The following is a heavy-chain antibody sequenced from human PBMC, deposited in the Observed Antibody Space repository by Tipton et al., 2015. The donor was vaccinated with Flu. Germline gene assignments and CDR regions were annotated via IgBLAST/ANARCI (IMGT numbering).Heavy chain of an antibody. CDR1: GFTFSSYS. J-gene: IGHJ6*02. V-gene: IGHV3-21*01. CDR2: ISSSSSYI. Sequence: SLRLSCAASGFTFSSYSMNWVRQAPGKGLEWVSSISSSSSYIYYADSVKGRFTISRDNAKNSLYLQMNSLRAEDTAVYYCARFRSWGTGIAAAGPSVDYYYYGMDVWGQGTTVTVSS. D-gene: IGHD6-13*01. CDR3: ARFRSWGTGIAAAGPSVDYYYYGMDV.